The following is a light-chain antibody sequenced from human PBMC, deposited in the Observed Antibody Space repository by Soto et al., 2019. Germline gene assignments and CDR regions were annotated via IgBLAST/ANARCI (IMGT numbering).Light chain of an antibody. CDR1: QSVRYNY. Sequence: EIVLTQSPGTLSLCPGERATLSCRASQSVRYNYLAWYQQKPGQAPRLLIYGASSRATGIPDRFSGSGSGTDFTLTITRLEPEDFAVYYCQQYGSTPEMFGQGTKVELK. J-gene: IGKJ1*01. CDR3: QQYGSTPEM. CDR2: GAS. V-gene: IGKV3-20*01.